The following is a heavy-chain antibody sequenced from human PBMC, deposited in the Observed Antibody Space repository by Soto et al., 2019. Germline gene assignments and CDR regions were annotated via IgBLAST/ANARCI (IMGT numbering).Heavy chain of an antibody. CDR3: ARVPSSGWPYLFDY. CDR2: IYHSGST. CDR1: GGSISSGGYS. J-gene: IGHJ4*02. D-gene: IGHD6-19*01. Sequence: TSDTLSLTCTVSGGSISSGGYSWSWIRQPPGKGLEWIGYIYHSGSTYYNPSLKSRVTISVDRSKNQFSLKLSSVTAADTAVYYRARVPSSGWPYLFDYWGLGTLVTVSS. V-gene: IGHV4-30-2*01.